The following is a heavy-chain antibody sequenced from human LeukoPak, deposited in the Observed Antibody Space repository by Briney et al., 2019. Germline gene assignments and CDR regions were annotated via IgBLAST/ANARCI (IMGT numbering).Heavy chain of an antibody. J-gene: IGHJ4*02. V-gene: IGHV3-23*01. CDR1: GFTFSSYI. D-gene: IGHD3-16*01. Sequence: GGSLRLSCAASGFTFSSYIMSWVRQAPGKGLEWASLIGGSGDSTYYADSVKGRFTISRDNSKNTLYLRMNSLRADDTAVYYCAKEGPGGGGYFDDWGQGTLVTVSS. CDR3: AKEGPGGGGYFDD. CDR2: IGGSGDST.